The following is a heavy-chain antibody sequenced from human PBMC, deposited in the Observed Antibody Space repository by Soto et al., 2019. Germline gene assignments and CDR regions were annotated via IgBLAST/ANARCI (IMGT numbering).Heavy chain of an antibody. CDR1: GFTFTSSA. CDR3: AAGTMFGVVMDYYYYGMDV. J-gene: IGHJ6*02. Sequence: SVKVSCKASGFTFTSSAVQWVRQARGQRLEWIGWIVVGSGNTNYAQKFQERVTITRDMSTSTAYMELSSLGSEDTAVYYCAAGTMFGVVMDYYYYGMDVWGQGTTVTVSS. V-gene: IGHV1-58*01. CDR2: IVVGSGNT. D-gene: IGHD3-3*01.